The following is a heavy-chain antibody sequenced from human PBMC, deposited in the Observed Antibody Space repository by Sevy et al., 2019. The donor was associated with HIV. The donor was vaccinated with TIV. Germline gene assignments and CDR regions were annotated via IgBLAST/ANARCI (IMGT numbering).Heavy chain of an antibody. Sequence: GGSLRLSCAASAFTFSDYYMSWIRQAPGKGLQWISYISGSGDTIYYADSVKGRFTISRDNAKNSLYRQMNSLRAEDTAVYYCARDHVKDGDLGDYYYYAMDVWGQGTTVTVSS. J-gene: IGHJ6*02. CDR1: AFTFSDYY. D-gene: IGHD4-17*01. CDR3: ARDHVKDGDLGDYYYYAMDV. V-gene: IGHV3-11*01. CDR2: ISGSGDTI.